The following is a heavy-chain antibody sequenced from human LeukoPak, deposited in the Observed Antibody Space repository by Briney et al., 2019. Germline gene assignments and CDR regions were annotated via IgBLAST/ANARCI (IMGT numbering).Heavy chain of an antibody. CDR3: ARVAGDSGGYFDH. CDR2: INPNSGGT. J-gene: IGHJ4*02. CDR1: GYTFTGYY. Sequence: ASVKVSCKASGYTFTGYYMHLVRQAPGQGLEWMGWINPNSGGTNYAQKFQGRVTMTRDTSISTAYMELSRLRPDDTAVYYCARVAGDSGGYFDHWGQGTLVTVSS. V-gene: IGHV1-2*02. D-gene: IGHD3-10*01.